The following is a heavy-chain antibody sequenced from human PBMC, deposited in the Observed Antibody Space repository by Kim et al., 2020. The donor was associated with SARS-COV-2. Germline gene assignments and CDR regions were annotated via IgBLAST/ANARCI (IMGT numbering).Heavy chain of an antibody. CDR1: GFTFGDSW. J-gene: IGHJ4*02. D-gene: IGHD1-1*01. CDR3: AKPWMRGFVN. Sequence: GGSLRLSCSASGFTFGDSWMIWVRQAPGKGLEWVANINEVGNKKQYVDSVTGRFSVSRDNAQNSLVLEMNSLRSDDTATYYCAKPWMRGFVNWGQGALVT. CDR2: INEVGNKK. V-gene: IGHV3-7*05.